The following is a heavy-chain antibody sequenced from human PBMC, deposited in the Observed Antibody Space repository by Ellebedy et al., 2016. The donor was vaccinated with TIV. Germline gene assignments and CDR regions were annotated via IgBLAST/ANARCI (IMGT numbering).Heavy chain of an antibody. J-gene: IGHJ6*02. V-gene: IGHV3-7*01. CDR1: GFTFSSYW. CDR3: ARPVAGYYYYGMDV. CDR2: IKQDGSEK. D-gene: IGHD6-19*01. Sequence: GGSLRLXXAASGFTFSSYWMSWVRQAPGKGLEWVANIKQDGSEKYYVDSVKGRFTISRDNAKNSLYLQMNSLRAEDTAVYYCARPVAGYYYYGMDVWGQGTTVTVSS.